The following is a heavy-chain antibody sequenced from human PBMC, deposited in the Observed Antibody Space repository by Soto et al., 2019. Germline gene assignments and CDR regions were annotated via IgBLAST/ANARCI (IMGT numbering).Heavy chain of an antibody. Sequence: EVQLLESGGGLVQPGGSLRLSCAASGFTFSSYAMSWVRQAPGKGLEWVSAISGSGGSTYYADSVKGRFTISRDNYKNTLYLQMNSLRADDTAVYYCAKDQDNWNCGPIGDGMDVWGQGTTVTVSS. V-gene: IGHV3-23*01. D-gene: IGHD1-7*01. CDR1: GFTFSSYA. CDR2: ISGSGGST. J-gene: IGHJ6*02. CDR3: AKDQDNWNCGPIGDGMDV.